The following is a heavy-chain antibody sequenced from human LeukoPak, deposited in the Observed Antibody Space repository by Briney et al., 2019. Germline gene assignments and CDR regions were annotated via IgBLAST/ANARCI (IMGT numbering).Heavy chain of an antibody. CDR3: ARQNPHVYTANYYGMDV. Sequence: ASVKVSCKASGYTFTGYYMHWVRQAPGQGLEWMGWINPNSGGTNYAQKFQGWVTMTRDTSISTAYMELSRLRSDDTAVYYCARQNPHVYTANYYGMDVWGQGTTVTVSS. CDR2: INPNSGGT. CDR1: GYTFTGYY. V-gene: IGHV1-2*04. J-gene: IGHJ6*02. D-gene: IGHD3-16*01.